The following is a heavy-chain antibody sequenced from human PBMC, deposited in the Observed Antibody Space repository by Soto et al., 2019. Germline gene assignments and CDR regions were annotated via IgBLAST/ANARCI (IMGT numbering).Heavy chain of an antibody. J-gene: IGHJ4*02. D-gene: IGHD2-15*01. V-gene: IGHV1-46*01. CDR2: INPTGDGT. Sequence: GASVKVSCKASGYSFTSYYMHWVRQAPGQGLDWVGLINPTGDGTSYAQKFQGRVTMTRDTSATTVYMQLSGLRSEDTAVYYCVRPKGHCSGGSCYSGPFNYWGQGTLVTVSS. CDR1: GYSFTSYY. CDR3: VRPKGHCSGGSCYSGPFNY.